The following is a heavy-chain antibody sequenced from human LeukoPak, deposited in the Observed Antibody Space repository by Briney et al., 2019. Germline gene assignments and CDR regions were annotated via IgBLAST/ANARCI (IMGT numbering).Heavy chain of an antibody. V-gene: IGHV3-30*02. J-gene: IGHJ6*02. CDR2: IRYGGSNK. Sequence: PGGSLRLSCAASGFTFSSYGMHWVRQAPGKGLEWVAFIRYGGSNKYYADSVKGRFTISRDNSKNTLYLQMNSLRAEDTAVYYCAKFAGYGSGSYPSQDYYYYGMDVWGQGTTVTVS. CDR3: AKFAGYGSGSYPSQDYYYYGMDV. CDR1: GFTFSSYG. D-gene: IGHD3-10*01.